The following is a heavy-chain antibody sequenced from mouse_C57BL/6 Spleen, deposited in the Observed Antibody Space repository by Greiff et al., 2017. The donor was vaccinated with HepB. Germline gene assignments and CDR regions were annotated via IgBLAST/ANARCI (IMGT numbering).Heavy chain of an antibody. CDR1: GYTFTSYW. D-gene: IGHD2-5*01. J-gene: IGHJ1*03. V-gene: IGHV1-7*01. CDR2: INPSSGYT. Sequence: QVQLKESGAELAKPGASVKLSCKASGYTFTSYWMHWVKQRPGQGLEWIGYINPSSGYTKYNQKFKDKATLTADKSSSTAYMQLSSLTYEDSAVYYCASRSYYSNYGWYFDVWGTGTTVTVSS. CDR3: ASRSYYSNYGWYFDV.